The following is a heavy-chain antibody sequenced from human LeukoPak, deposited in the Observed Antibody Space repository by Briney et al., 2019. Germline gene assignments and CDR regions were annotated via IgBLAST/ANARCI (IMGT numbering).Heavy chain of an antibody. CDR3: ARASGYERYFDY. D-gene: IGHD5-12*01. Sequence: GASVKVSCKASGGTFSSYAISWVRQAPGQSLEWMGGIIPIFGTANYAQKFQGRVTITADESTSTAYMELSSLRSEDTAVYYCARASGYERYFDYWGQGTLVTVSS. V-gene: IGHV1-69*13. CDR1: GGTFSSYA. CDR2: IIPIFGTA. J-gene: IGHJ4*02.